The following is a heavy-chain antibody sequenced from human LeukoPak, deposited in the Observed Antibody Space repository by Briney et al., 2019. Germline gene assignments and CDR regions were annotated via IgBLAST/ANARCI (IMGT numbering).Heavy chain of an antibody. CDR2: IYTSGST. D-gene: IGHD4-17*01. CDR1: GGSISSGSYY. CDR3: AREGMTTVTTPGLGY. Sequence: SQTLSLTCTVSGGSISSGSYYWSWIRQPAGKGLEWIGRIYTSGSTNYNPSLKSRVTISVDTSKNQFSLKLSSVTAADTAVYYCAREGMTTVTTPGLGYWGQGTLVTVSS. J-gene: IGHJ4*02. V-gene: IGHV4-61*02.